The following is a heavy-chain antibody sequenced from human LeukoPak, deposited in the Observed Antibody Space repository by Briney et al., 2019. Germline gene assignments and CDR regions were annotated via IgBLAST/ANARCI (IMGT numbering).Heavy chain of an antibody. Sequence: SQTLSFTCTVSGGSISSGSYYWSWIRQPAGKGLEWIGRISTSGSTKYNPSLKSRVTISIDTSENQFSLKLSSVTAADTAVYYCASAVGYCSSTSCSRSFDYWGQGTLVTVSS. CDR1: GGSISSGSYY. J-gene: IGHJ4*02. CDR3: ASAVGYCSSTSCSRSFDY. CDR2: ISTSGST. V-gene: IGHV4-61*02. D-gene: IGHD2-2*01.